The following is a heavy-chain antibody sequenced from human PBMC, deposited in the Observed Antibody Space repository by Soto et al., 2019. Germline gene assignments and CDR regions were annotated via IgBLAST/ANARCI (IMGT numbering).Heavy chain of an antibody. D-gene: IGHD4-4*01. CDR3: ARDPLSDVYSFAY. Sequence: QVQLVESGGGVVQPGGSLRLSCAASGFTFSSYGMHWVRQAPGKGLEWVAVIWYDGSNKYYADSVNGRFTISRDNSKNTLYLQMNSLRAEDTGVYNCARDPLSDVYSFAYWGQGAQVTDSS. V-gene: IGHV3-33*01. J-gene: IGHJ4*02. CDR2: IWYDGSNK. CDR1: GFTFSSYG.